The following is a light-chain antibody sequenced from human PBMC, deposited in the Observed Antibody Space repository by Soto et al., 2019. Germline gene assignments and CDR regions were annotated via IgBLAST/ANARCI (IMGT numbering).Light chain of an antibody. CDR3: SSYTPISTYV. J-gene: IGLJ1*01. CDR2: DVR. Sequence: QSALTQPASVAGSPGQSITISCTGTSRDVGGYNYVSWYQQHPGKAPKLMIYDVRNRPSGVSNRFSGSKSVNTASLTISGLQAEDEADYYCSSYTPISTYVFGTGTKVTGL. V-gene: IGLV2-14*01. CDR1: SRDVGGYNY.